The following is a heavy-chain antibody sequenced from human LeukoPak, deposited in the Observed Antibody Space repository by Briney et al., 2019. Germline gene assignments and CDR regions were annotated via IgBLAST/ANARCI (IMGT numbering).Heavy chain of an antibody. J-gene: IGHJ4*02. CDR3: AREGVSRGFDY. CDR1: GFTLSNYA. Sequence: RGSLRLSCAASGFTLSNYAMHWVRQAPGMGLEYVSTLGTNGFTTYYGNSVKGRFTISRDNSKNTLYLQVASLRAEDKAVYYCAREGVSRGFDYWGQGTLVTVSS. D-gene: IGHD3-10*01. V-gene: IGHV3-64*01. CDR2: LGTNGFTT.